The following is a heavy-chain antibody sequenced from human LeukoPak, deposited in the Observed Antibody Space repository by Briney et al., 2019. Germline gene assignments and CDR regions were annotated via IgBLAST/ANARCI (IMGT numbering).Heavy chain of an antibody. V-gene: IGHV3-30*18. Sequence: GRSLRLSCAASGFTFSSYGMHWVRQAPGKGLEWVAVISYVGSNKYYADSVKGRFTISRDNSKNTLYLQMNSLRAEDTAVYYCAKDVGNSGSYYWGQGTLVTVSS. J-gene: IGHJ4*02. CDR1: GFTFSSYG. CDR2: ISYVGSNK. D-gene: IGHD1-26*01. CDR3: AKDVGNSGSYY.